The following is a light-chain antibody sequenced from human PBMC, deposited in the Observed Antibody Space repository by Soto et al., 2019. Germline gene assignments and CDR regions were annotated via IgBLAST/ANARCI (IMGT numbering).Light chain of an antibody. CDR3: QHRNNWPIT. Sequence: EIVLTQSPATLSLSPGARATLSCRASQSVSNSLAWYQQRPGQAPRLLIYDASNRATGIPARFSGSGSGTDFSLTISSLEPEDFAVYYCQHRNNWPITFGQGTRLEIK. J-gene: IGKJ5*01. CDR2: DAS. V-gene: IGKV3-11*01. CDR1: QSVSNS.